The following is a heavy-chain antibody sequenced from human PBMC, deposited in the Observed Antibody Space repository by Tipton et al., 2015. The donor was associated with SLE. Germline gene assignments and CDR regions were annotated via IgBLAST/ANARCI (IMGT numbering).Heavy chain of an antibody. Sequence: SLRLSCVASGFTFRTYGMHWVRQAPGRGLEWVSFIRYDGNNQNYADPVKGRFTISRDNSKNTLFLQMNSLRPDDTAVYFCAKYGDYDESFDHWGQGTLVTVSS. V-gene: IGHV3-30*02. J-gene: IGHJ4*02. D-gene: IGHD4-17*01. CDR1: GFTFRTYG. CDR2: IRYDGNNQ. CDR3: AKYGDYDESFDH.